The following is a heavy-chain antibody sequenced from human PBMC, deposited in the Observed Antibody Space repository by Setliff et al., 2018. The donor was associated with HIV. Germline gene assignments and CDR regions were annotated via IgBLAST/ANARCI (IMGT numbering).Heavy chain of an antibody. J-gene: IGHJ4*02. Sequence: PGGSLRLSCAASRFTFSNYGMHWVRQAPGKGLEWVAVIWSDGNKYYADSVKGRFTISRDISKNTLYLQMNSLRAEDTAVYYCAKDFGNTGVFDDWGQGTLVTVSS. CDR3: AKDFGNTGVFDD. CDR1: RFTFSNYG. CDR2: IWSDGNK. D-gene: IGHD2-8*02. V-gene: IGHV3-30*02.